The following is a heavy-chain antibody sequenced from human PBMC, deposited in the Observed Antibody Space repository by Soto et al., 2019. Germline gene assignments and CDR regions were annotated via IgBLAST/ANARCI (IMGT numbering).Heavy chain of an antibody. J-gene: IGHJ4*02. CDR2: IYYSGST. CDR1: GGSINSRSYY. D-gene: IGHD2-21*02. Sequence: SETLSLTCIVSGGSINSRSYYWGWIRQSPGKGLEWIGSIYYSGSTYYNPSLKSRVAMSVDTSKNQFSLKLRSVSAADTAVYYCARQRTSVVTQAYFDDWGQGSLVTVSS. CDR3: ARQRTSVVTQAYFDD. V-gene: IGHV4-39*01.